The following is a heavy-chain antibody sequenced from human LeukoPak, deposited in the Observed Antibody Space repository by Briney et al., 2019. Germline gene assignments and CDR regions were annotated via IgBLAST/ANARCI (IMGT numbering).Heavy chain of an antibody. Sequence: SETLSLTCAVYGGSFSGYYWSWIRQPPGKGLEWTGEINHSGSTNYNPSLKSRVTISVDTSKNQFSLKLSSVTAADTAVYYCARSGSYYKSYYFDYWGQGTLVTVSS. CDR2: INHSGST. CDR1: GGSFSGYY. CDR3: ARSGSYYKSYYFDY. D-gene: IGHD3-10*01. J-gene: IGHJ4*02. V-gene: IGHV4-34*01.